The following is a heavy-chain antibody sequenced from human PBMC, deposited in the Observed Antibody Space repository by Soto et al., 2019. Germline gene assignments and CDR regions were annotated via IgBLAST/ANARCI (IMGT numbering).Heavy chain of an antibody. D-gene: IGHD6-19*01. V-gene: IGHV3-21*01. Sequence: EVQLVESGGGLVKPGGSLRLSCAASGFTFSSYSMNWVRQAPGKGLEWVSSISSSSSYIYYADSVKGRFTISRDNAKNSLTLQIKCLRAEDAAVYSGARVRTVAGPRRGGGAVAFSDYWGQGTLVTVSS. CDR2: ISSSSSYI. CDR3: ARVRTVAGPRRGGGAVAFSDY. J-gene: IGHJ4*02. CDR1: GFTFSSYS.